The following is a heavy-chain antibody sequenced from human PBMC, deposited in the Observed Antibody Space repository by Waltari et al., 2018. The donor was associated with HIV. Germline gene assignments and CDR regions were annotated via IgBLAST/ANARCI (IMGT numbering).Heavy chain of an antibody. D-gene: IGHD5-12*01. CDR1: GFTFSSSA. CDR2: ISSNGGST. J-gene: IGHJ4*02. CDR3: VKRGYSGYDFDY. Sequence: EVQLVESGGGLVQPGGSLRLSCSAPGFTFSSSAMPWVRQAPGKGLEYVSAISSNGGSTYYADSVKGRFTISRDNSKNTLYLQMSSLRAEDTAVYYCVKRGYSGYDFDYWGQGTLVTVSS. V-gene: IGHV3-64D*06.